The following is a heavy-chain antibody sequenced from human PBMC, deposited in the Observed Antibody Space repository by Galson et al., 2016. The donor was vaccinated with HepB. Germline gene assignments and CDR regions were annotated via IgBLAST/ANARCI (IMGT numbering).Heavy chain of an antibody. D-gene: IGHD2-2*02. CDR1: GYTFTSYD. CDR2: MNPNSGNT. CDR3: ARAPRVPAAIVDYYYYYGMDV. J-gene: IGHJ6*02. V-gene: IGHV1-8*01. Sequence: SVKVSCKASGYTFTSYDINWVRQAAGQGLEWMGWMNPNSGNTGYAQKFRGRVTMTRNTSISTAYMELSSLRSGDTAVYYCARAPRVPAAIVDYYYYYGMDVWGQGTTVTV.